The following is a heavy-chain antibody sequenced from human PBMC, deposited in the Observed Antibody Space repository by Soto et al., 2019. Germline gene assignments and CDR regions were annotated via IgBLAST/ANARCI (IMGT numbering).Heavy chain of an antibody. CDR2: IDPSDSYT. Sequence: GESLKISCKGSGYSFTIYWISWVRQMPGKGLEWMGRIDPSDSYTNYSPSFQGHVTISADKSISTAYLQWSSLKASDTAMYYCARRGYSIRYYGMDVWGQGTTVTVSS. D-gene: IGHD6-13*01. CDR1: GYSFTIYW. V-gene: IGHV5-10-1*01. J-gene: IGHJ6*02. CDR3: ARRGYSIRYYGMDV.